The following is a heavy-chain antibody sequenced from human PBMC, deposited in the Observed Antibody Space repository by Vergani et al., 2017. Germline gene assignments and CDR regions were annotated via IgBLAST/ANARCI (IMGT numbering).Heavy chain of an antibody. CDR2: INPNTGGT. CDR3: AMGGGLYSSSSGQWFDP. V-gene: IGHV1-2*06. J-gene: IGHJ5*02. D-gene: IGHD6-6*01. CDR1: GYTFSDYY. Sequence: QAQLVQSGGEVKKPGASVKVSCKASGYTFSDYYIEWVRQAPGQGLEWMGRINPNTGGTNYAQRFQGSVTMTRDTSISTVYIELSSLTFDDTAVYYCAMGGGLYSSSSGQWFDPWGQGSLVTVSS.